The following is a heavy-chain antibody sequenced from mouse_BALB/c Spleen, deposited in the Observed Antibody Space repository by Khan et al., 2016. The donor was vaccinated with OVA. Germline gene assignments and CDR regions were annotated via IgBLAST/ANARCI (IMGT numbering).Heavy chain of an antibody. CDR2: INTYTGEP. J-gene: IGHJ3*01. V-gene: IGHV9-3-1*01. Sequence: QIQLVQSGPELKKPGETVKISCKASGYTFTNYGMNWVKQVPGKGLKWMGWINTYTGEPTYADDFKGRFAFSLETSASTAYLQINNRKYEDSATYFWARANGRNWFSYWGQGTLITVSA. CDR1: GYTFTNYG. D-gene: IGHD1-1*02. CDR3: ARANGRNWFSY.